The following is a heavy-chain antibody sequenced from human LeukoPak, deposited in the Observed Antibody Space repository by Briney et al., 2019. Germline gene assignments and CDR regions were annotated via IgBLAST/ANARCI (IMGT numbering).Heavy chain of an antibody. CDR2: VYYSGST. V-gene: IGHV4-59*01. Sequence: SETLSLTCTVSGGSISTYYWSWVRQPPGKGLEWIGYVYYSGSTEYNPSLKSRVIISIDTSKIQFSLQLNSMTAADTAVYYCARGRDFWSGYSLDYWGQGTLVTVSS. CDR3: ARGRDFWSGYSLDY. CDR1: GGSISTYY. J-gene: IGHJ4*02. D-gene: IGHD3-3*01.